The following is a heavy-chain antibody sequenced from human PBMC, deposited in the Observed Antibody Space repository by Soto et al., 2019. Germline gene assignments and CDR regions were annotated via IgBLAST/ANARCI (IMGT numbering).Heavy chain of an antibody. CDR3: AREFGVVTAMNYYGMDV. J-gene: IGHJ6*02. CDR1: GFTFSSYG. Sequence: GGSLRLSCAASGFTFSSYGMHWVRQAPGKGLEWVAVIWYDGSNKYYADSVKGRFTISRDNSKNTLYLQMNSLRAEDTAVYYCAREFGVVTAMNYYGMDVWGRGTTVTVSS. D-gene: IGHD2-21*02. V-gene: IGHV3-33*01. CDR2: IWYDGSNK.